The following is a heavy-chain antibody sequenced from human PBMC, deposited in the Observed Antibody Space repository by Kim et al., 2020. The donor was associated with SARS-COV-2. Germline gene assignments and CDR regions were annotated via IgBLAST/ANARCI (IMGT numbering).Heavy chain of an antibody. Sequence: GGSLRLSCAASGFTFGDYAMHWVRQAPGKGLEWVSGMSWNSGSIGYADSVKGRFTISRDNAKNSLYLQMNSLRAEDTALYYCAKDNLGWRVPAAIRGWFDPWGQGTLVTVSS. CDR3: AKDNLGWRVPAAIRGWFDP. CDR1: GFTFGDYA. CDR2: MSWNSGSI. V-gene: IGHV3-9*01. D-gene: IGHD2-2*02. J-gene: IGHJ5*02.